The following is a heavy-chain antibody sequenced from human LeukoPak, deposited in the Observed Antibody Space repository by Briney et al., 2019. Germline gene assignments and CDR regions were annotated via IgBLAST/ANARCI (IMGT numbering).Heavy chain of an antibody. CDR2: IYWDDDK. Sequence: SGPTLVNPTQTLTLTCTFSGFSLRSSGVGVGWIRQPPGKALEWLALIYWDDDKRYSPSLKGRLTITKDTSKNQVVLTMTNMDPVDTGTYYCAHRRGAHPIDYWGQGTLVTVSS. CDR3: AHRRGAHPIDY. D-gene: IGHD3-16*01. J-gene: IGHJ4*02. V-gene: IGHV2-5*02. CDR1: GFSLRSSGVG.